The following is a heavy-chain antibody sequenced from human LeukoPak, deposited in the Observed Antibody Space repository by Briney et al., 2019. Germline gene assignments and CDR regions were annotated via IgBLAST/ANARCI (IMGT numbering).Heavy chain of an antibody. D-gene: IGHD6-13*01. J-gene: IGHJ4*02. V-gene: IGHV4-34*03. CDR2: IYHSGST. CDR1: GGSFSGYY. CDR3: SRIAAAPATYYFDY. Sequence: SETLSLTCAVYGGSFSGYYWTWIRQPPGKGLEWIGEIYHSGSTNYNPSLKSRVTISVDKSKNQFSLKLSSVTAADTAVYYCSRIAAAPATYYFDYWGQGTLVTVSS.